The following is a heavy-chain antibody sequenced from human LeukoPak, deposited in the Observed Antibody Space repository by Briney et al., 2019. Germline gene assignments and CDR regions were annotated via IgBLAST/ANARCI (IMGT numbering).Heavy chain of an antibody. J-gene: IGHJ4*02. D-gene: IGHD5-18*01. CDR1: GFTFTDYW. CDR3: ARALGYSYGCAVDY. CDR2: IHKAGTES. Sequence: GGSLRLSCAASGFTFTDYWMTWVRQVPGKGLEWVANIHKAGTESYYVDSVKGRFTISGDNAKNSLYLQMNSLRAEDTAVYYCARALGYSYGCAVDYWGQGTLVTVSS. V-gene: IGHV3-7*01.